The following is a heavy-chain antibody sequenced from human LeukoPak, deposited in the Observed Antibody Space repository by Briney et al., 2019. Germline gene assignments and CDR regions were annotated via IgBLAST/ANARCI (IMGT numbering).Heavy chain of an antibody. Sequence: GGPLRLSCAASGFTFSSYEMNWVRQAPGKGLEWVSYISSSGSTIYYADSVKGRFTISRDNAKNSLYLQMNSLRAEDTAVYYCARDFLFGSGSYYSYYYGMDVWGQGTTVTVSS. V-gene: IGHV3-48*03. J-gene: IGHJ6*02. D-gene: IGHD3-10*01. CDR2: ISSSGSTI. CDR3: ARDFLFGSGSYYSYYYGMDV. CDR1: GFTFSSYE.